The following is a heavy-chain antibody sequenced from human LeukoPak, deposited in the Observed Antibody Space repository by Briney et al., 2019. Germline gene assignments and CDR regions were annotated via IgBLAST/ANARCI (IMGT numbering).Heavy chain of an antibody. CDR3: AKGDYYYYYMDV. CDR1: GFSFSSYA. CDR2: ISGSGGST. J-gene: IGHJ6*03. V-gene: IGHV3-23*01. Sequence: GGSLRLSCAASGFSFSSYAMSWVRQAPGKGLEWVSAISGSGGSTYYADSVKGRFTISRDNSKNTLYLQMNSLRAEDTAVYYCAKGDYYYYYMDVWGKGTTVTVSS.